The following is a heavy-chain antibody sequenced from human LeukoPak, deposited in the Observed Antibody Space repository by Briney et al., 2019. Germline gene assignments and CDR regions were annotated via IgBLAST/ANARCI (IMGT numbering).Heavy chain of an antibody. D-gene: IGHD3-16*01. V-gene: IGHV4-59*01. J-gene: IGHJ4*02. CDR2: IYYSGST. Sequence: SETLSLTCTVSGGSISSYYWSWIRQPPGKGREGVGYIYYSGSTNYNPSLKSRVTISVDTSKNQFSLKLSSVTAADTAVYYCASFKVQGDFDYWGQGTLVTVSS. CDR1: GGSISSYY. CDR3: ASFKVQGDFDY.